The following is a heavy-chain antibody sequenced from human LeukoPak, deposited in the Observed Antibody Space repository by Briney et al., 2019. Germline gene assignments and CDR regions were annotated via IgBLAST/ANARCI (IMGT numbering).Heavy chain of an antibody. J-gene: IGHJ4*02. D-gene: IGHD1-7*01. CDR2: ISSSSSYI. CDR3: AILELANFDY. V-gene: IGHV3-21*01. CDR1: GFTFSSYS. Sequence: GGSLRLSCAASGFTFSSYSMNWVRQAPGKGLEWVSSISSSSSYIYYADSVKGRFTISRDNAKNSLYLQMNSLRADDTAVYYCAILELANFDYGGQGTLVTVSS.